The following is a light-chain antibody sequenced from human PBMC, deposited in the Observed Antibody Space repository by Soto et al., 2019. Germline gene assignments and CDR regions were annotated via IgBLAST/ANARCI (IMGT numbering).Light chain of an antibody. CDR3: CSYAGSYPHVV. V-gene: IGLV2-11*01. CDR2: DVS. J-gene: IGLJ2*01. CDR1: SSDVGGYNY. Sequence: QSALTQPRSVSGSPGQSVTISCTGTSSDVGGYNYVSWYQQHPGKAPKLMIYDVSKRPSGVPDRFSGSKSGNTASLTISGLQAEDKADYYCCSYAGSYPHVVFGGGTKLTVL.